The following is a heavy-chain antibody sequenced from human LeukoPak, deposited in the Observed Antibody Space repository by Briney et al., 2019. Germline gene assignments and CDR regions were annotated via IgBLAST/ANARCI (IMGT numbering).Heavy chain of an antibody. D-gene: IGHD5-24*01. CDR3: ARHNRGPDYFDY. V-gene: IGHV4-28*05. CDR1: GYSVSSSKW. CDR2: IYYSGSF. J-gene: IGHJ4*02. Sequence: SDTLSLTCAVSGYSVSSSKWWGWIRQPPGKGLEWIGYIYYSGSFYSNPSLKSRVTMSVDTSKNLFSLNLRSVTALDTAMYFCARHNRGPDYFDYWGQGTLVSVSS.